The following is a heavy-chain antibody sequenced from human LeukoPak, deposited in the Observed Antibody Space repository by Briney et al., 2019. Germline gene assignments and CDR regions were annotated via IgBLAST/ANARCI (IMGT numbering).Heavy chain of an antibody. CDR2: ISSSGSTI. J-gene: IGHJ4*02. V-gene: IGHV3-48*03. D-gene: IGHD3-9*01. Sequence: GGSLRLSCAASGFTFSSYEMNWVRQAPGKGLEWVSYISSSGSTIYYADSVKGRFTISRDNAKNSLYPQMNSLRAEDTAVYYCARDLTPRDGYWGQGTLVTVSS. CDR3: ARDLTPRDGY. CDR1: GFTFSSYE.